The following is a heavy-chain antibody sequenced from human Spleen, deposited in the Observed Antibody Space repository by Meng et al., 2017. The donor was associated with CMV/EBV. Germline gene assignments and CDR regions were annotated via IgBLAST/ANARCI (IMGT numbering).Heavy chain of an antibody. CDR1: GYTFNGYY. Sequence: ASVKVSCKASGYTFNGYYIHWVRQAPGQGLEWMGWMNPNSGNTGYAQKFQGRVTITRNTSISTAYMELSSLRSEDTAVYYCARANYDFWSGWNWFDPWGQGTLVTVSS. CDR3: ARANYDFWSGWNWFDP. J-gene: IGHJ5*02. CDR2: MNPNSGNT. V-gene: IGHV1-8*03. D-gene: IGHD3-3*01.